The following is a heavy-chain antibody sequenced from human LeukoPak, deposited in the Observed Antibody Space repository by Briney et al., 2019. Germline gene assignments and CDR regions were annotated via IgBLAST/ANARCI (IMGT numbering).Heavy chain of an antibody. Sequence: SETLSPTCTVSGGSISSYYWSWIRQPPGKGLEWIGYIYYSGSTNYNPSLKSRVTISVDTSKNQFSLKLSSVTAADTAVYYCARTAPFDSREDWGQGTLVTVSS. V-gene: IGHV4-59*01. CDR3: ARTAPFDSRED. CDR1: GGSISSYY. J-gene: IGHJ4*02. CDR2: IYYSGST. D-gene: IGHD3-22*01.